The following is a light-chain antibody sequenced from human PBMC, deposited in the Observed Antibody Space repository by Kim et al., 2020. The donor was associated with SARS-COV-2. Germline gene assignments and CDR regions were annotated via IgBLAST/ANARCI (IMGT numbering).Light chain of an antibody. J-gene: IGKJ4*01. CDR3: QQRSNWPLT. V-gene: IGKV3-11*01. CDR2: DAS. CDR1: QSVSSY. Sequence: EIVLTQSPATLSLSPGERATLSCRASQSVSSYLVWYQQQPGQAPRLLIYDASNRATGIPARFSGSGSGTDFTLTISSLESEDFAVYYCQQRSNWPLTFGGGTKVEI.